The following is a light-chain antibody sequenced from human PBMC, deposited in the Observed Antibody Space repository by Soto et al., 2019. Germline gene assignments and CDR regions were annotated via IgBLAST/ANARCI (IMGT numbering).Light chain of an antibody. J-gene: IGKJ1*01. CDR2: AAS. Sequence: DIQMTQSPSSLSASVGDRVTITCRASQSISSYLNWYQQKPGKVPKLLIYAASSLQSGVSSRFSGSGSGTDFTLTISSLQPEYFATYCCKQIYSTPRTLCQETNVDIK. CDR3: KQIYSTPRT. CDR1: QSISSY. V-gene: IGKV1-39*01.